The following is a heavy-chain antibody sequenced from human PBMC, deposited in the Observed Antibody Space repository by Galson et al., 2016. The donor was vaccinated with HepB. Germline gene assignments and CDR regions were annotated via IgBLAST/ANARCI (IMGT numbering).Heavy chain of an antibody. D-gene: IGHD2-21*01. CDR3: VDYCGGGACPDY. V-gene: IGHV4-39*01. J-gene: IGHJ4*02. Sequence: LSLTCIVSGGSVTNHQYCWGWVRQAPGKGLEWIASFCYTGITYYNPSLRSRLTMDVDTSKFQLSLHLRSVAAADTAVYYCVDYCGGGACPDYWGQGTLVTVSS. CDR1: GGSVTNHQYC. CDR2: FCYTGIT.